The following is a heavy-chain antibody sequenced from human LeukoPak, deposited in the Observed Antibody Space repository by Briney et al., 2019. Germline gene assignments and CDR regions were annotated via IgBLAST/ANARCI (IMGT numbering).Heavy chain of an antibody. CDR2: ISSSSSYI. CDR3: ARAGRSGSYYIDY. Sequence: GGSLRLSCAASGFTVSSNYMSWVRQAPGKGLEWVSSISSSSSYIYYADSVKGRFTISRDNAKNSLYLQMNSLRAEDTAVYYCARAGRSGSYYIDYWGQGTLVTVSP. V-gene: IGHV3-21*01. CDR1: GFTVSSNY. J-gene: IGHJ4*02. D-gene: IGHD1-26*01.